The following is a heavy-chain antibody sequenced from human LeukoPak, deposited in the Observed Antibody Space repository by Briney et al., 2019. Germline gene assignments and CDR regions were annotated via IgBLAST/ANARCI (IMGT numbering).Heavy chain of an antibody. CDR1: GGTFTNYA. CDR3: ARGGQQLCDY. CDR2: IIPMFGTA. Sequence: SVKVSCKASGGTFTNYAISWVRQAPGQGLKWMGGIIPMFGTANYAQKFQGRVTMTRDTSTSTVYMELSSLRSEDTAVYYCARGGQQLCDYWGQGTLVTVSS. V-gene: IGHV1-69*05. J-gene: IGHJ4*02. D-gene: IGHD6-13*01.